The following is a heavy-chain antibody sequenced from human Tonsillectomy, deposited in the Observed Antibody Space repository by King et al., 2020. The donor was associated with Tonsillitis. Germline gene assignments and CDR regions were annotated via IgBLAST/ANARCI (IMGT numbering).Heavy chain of an antibody. Sequence: LQLQESGPGLVKPSETLSLTCTVSGGSISSYYWSWIRQPPGKGLEWIGYIYYSGSTNYNPSLKSRVTISVDTSKNQFSLKLSSVTAADTAVYYCARVGLPYYHYYGMDVWGQGTTVTVSS. CDR3: ARVGLPYYHYYGMDV. V-gene: IGHV4-59*01. J-gene: IGHJ6*02. CDR2: IYYSGST. CDR1: GGSISSYY.